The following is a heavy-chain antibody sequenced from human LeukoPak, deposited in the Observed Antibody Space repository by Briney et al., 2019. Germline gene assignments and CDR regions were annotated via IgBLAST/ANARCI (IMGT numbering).Heavy chain of an antibody. CDR2: IYYSGST. J-gene: IGHJ5*02. CDR1: GGSISSYY. D-gene: IGHD6-13*01. V-gene: IGHV4-59*01. CDR3: ARGRSSSWENWFDP. Sequence: PSETLSLTCTVSGGSISSYYWSWIRQPPGKGLEWIGYIYYSGSTNYNPSLKSRVTISVDTSKNQFSLKLSPVTAADTAVYYCARGRSSSWENWFDPWGQGTLVTVSS.